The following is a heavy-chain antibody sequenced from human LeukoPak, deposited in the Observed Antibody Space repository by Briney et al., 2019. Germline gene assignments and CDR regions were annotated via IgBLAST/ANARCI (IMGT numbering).Heavy chain of an antibody. J-gene: IGHJ4*02. D-gene: IGHD3-16*01. CDR1: GYTFTGYY. CDR3: AKVRGGGYFDY. Sequence: AAVKVSCKASGYTFTGYYMHWVRQAPGQGLEWMGWINPNSGGTNFAQKFQGRVTMTRDTSITTAYMELSRLRSDDTAVYYCAKVRGGGYFDYWGQGTLVTVSS. CDR2: INPNSGGT. V-gene: IGHV1-2*02.